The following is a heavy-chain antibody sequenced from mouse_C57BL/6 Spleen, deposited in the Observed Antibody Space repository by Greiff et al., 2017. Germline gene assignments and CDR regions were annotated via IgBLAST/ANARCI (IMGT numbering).Heavy chain of an antibody. CDR1: GYTFTSYG. CDR3: AREEDGSKAY. V-gene: IGHV1-81*01. CDR2: IYPRSGNT. D-gene: IGHD1-1*01. Sequence: QVHVKQSGAELARPGASVKLSCKASGYTFTSYGISWVKQRTGQGLEWIGEIYPRSGNTYYNEKFKGKATLTADNASSTAYMELSSLTSEDSAVDICAREEDGSKAYWGQGTLVTVSA. J-gene: IGHJ3*01.